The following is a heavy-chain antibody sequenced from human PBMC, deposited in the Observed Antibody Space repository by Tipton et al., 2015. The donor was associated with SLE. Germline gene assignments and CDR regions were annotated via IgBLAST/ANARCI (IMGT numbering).Heavy chain of an antibody. CDR2: IIPIFGTA. CDR1: GSTFTGYY. V-gene: IGHV1-69*13. Sequence: QLVQSGAEVKKPGASVKVSCKASGSTFTGYYMHWVRQAPGQGLEWMGGIIPIFGTANYAQKFQGRVTITADESTSTTYMELSSLRSEDPAVYYCARDWGRPTWGQGTLVTVSS. D-gene: IGHD3-16*01. CDR3: ARDWGRPT. J-gene: IGHJ1*01.